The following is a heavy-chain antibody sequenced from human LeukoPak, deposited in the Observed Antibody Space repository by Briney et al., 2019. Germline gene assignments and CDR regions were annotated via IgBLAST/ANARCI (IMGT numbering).Heavy chain of an antibody. CDR2: ISYDGSNK. Sequence: GGSLRLSCAASGFTFNIYAIRWVRQAPGKGLEWVAVISYDGSNKYYADSVKGRFTISRDNSKNTLSLQMNSLRAEDTAVYYCARGSGIEMATIGAPNPNFDYWGQGNLVTVSS. V-gene: IGHV3-30*04. J-gene: IGHJ4*02. CDR3: ARGSGIEMATIGAPNPNFDY. CDR1: GFTFNIYA. D-gene: IGHD5-24*01.